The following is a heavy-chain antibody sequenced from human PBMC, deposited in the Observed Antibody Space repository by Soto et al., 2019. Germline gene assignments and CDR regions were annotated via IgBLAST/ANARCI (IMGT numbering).Heavy chain of an antibody. D-gene: IGHD2-2*01. CDR3: ARAPDRYCSSTSCGRYFDY. J-gene: IGHJ4*02. Sequence: ASVKVSCKASGYTFTSYAMHWVRQAPGQRLEWMGWINAGNGNTKYSQKFRGRVTITRDTSASTAYMELSSLRSEDTAVYYCARAPDRYCSSTSCGRYFDYWGQGTLVTVSS. CDR1: GYTFTSYA. CDR2: INAGNGNT. V-gene: IGHV1-3*01.